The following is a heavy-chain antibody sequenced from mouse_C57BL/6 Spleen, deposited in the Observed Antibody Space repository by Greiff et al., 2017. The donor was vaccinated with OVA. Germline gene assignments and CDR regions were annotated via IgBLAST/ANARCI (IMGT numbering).Heavy chain of an antibody. CDR1: GYTFTSYG. J-gene: IGHJ4*01. V-gene: IGHV1-81*01. CDR3: ARTDYSNYDYAMDY. Sequence: VQRVESGAELARPGASVKLSCKASGYTFTSYGISWVKQRTGQGLEWIGEIYPRSGNTYYNEKFKGKATLTADKSSSTAYMELRSLTSEDSAVYFCARTDYSNYDYAMDYWGQGTSVTVSS. D-gene: IGHD2-5*01. CDR2: IYPRSGNT.